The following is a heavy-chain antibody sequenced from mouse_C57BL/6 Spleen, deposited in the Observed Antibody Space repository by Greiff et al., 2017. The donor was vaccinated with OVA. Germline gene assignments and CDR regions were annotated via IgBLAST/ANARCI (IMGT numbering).Heavy chain of an antibody. CDR2: IDPSDSYT. D-gene: IGHD2-4*01. CDR3: ARRIYYDYEGDY. CDR1: GYTFTSYW. Sequence: QVQLQQPGAELVKPGASVKLSCKASGYTFTSYWMKWVKQRPGQGLEWIGEIDPSDSYTNYNQKFKGKATLTVDTSSSTAYMQLSSLTSEDSAVYYCARRIYYDYEGDYWGQGTTLTVSS. J-gene: IGHJ2*01. V-gene: IGHV1-50*01.